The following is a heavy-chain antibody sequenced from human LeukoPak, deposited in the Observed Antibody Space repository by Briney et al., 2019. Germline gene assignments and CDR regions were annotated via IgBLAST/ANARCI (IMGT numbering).Heavy chain of an antibody. CDR3: ARVMTTVVTAHAFDI. J-gene: IGHJ3*02. D-gene: IGHD4-23*01. CDR2: ISTYNGNT. Sequence: ASVKVSCKTSGYTFTRDAISWKRQAPGQGLEWMGWISTYNGNTNYAPNLQGRVTMTTDTSTTTAYMELRSLRSDDTAVYYCARVMTTVVTAHAFDIWGQGTMVTVSS. CDR1: GYTFTRDA. V-gene: IGHV1-18*01.